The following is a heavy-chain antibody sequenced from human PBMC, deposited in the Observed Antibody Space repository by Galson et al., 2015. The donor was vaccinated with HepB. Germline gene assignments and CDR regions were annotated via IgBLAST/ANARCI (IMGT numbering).Heavy chain of an antibody. CDR2: ISSSGSTI. CDR1: GFTFSSYE. Sequence: LRLSCAASGFTFSSYEMNWVRQAPGKGLEWVSYISSSGSTIYYADSVKGRFTISRDNAKNSLYLQMNSLRAEDTAVYYCARDAAGYSYDEFDYWGQGTLVTVSS. D-gene: IGHD5-18*01. V-gene: IGHV3-48*03. CDR3: ARDAAGYSYDEFDY. J-gene: IGHJ4*02.